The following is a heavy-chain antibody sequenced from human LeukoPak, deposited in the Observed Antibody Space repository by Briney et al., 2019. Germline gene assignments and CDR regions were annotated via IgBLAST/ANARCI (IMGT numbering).Heavy chain of an antibody. V-gene: IGHV4-61*02. CDR3: ARGFDYYDSSGYYYVGAFDI. D-gene: IGHD3-22*01. J-gene: IGHJ3*02. Sequence: SQTLSLTCTVSGGSISSGSYYWSWIRQPAGKGLEWIGRIYTSGSTNYNPSLKSRVTMSVDTSKNQFSLKLSSVTAADTAVYYCARGFDYYDSSGYYYVGAFDIWGQGTMVTVSS. CDR1: GGSISSGSYY. CDR2: IYTSGST.